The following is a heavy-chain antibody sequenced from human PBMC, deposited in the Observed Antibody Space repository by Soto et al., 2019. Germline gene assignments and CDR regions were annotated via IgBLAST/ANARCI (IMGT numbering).Heavy chain of an antibody. CDR1: GGSISSGNW. J-gene: IGHJ4*02. V-gene: IGHV4-4*02. D-gene: IGHD2-15*01. CDR3: ARDLGDCSGGSGLRY. Sequence: QVQLQESGPGLVKPSGTLSLTCAVSGGSISSGNWWSWVRQPPGKGLEWIGEIYHSGSTNCNPSLKGRGTISVDKSKNQCSLKLCAVTAADTAVYYCARDLGDCSGGSGLRYWGQGTLVTVSS. CDR2: IYHSGST.